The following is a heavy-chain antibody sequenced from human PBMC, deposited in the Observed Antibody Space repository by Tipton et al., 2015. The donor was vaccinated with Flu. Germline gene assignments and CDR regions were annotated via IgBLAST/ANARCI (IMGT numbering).Heavy chain of an antibody. Sequence: TLSLTCSVSGGSISSYYWTWIRQPAGKGLEWIGLIYPNGNTNYNASLKSRVTISVDTSKSQFSLMLRSVTATDTAVYYCARLSYYDVDLKNFYFDYWGQGALVTVSS. CDR2: IYPNGNT. CDR1: GGSISSYY. CDR3: ARLSYYDVDLKNFYFDY. J-gene: IGHJ4*02. V-gene: IGHV4-4*07. D-gene: IGHD3-10*02.